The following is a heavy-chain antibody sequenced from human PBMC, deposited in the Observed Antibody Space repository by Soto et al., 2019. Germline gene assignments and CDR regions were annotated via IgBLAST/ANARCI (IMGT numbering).Heavy chain of an antibody. CDR3: ARGPGYSSGWYPHYYYMDV. CDR1: GFTFSSYW. D-gene: IGHD6-19*01. CDR2: IKQDGSEK. V-gene: IGHV3-7*01. Sequence: GGSLRLSCAASGFTFSSYWMSWVRQAPGKGLEWVANIKQDGSEKYYVDSGKGRFTISRDNAKNSLYLQMNSLRAEDTAVYYCARGPGYSSGWYPHYYYMDVWGKGTTVTVSS. J-gene: IGHJ6*03.